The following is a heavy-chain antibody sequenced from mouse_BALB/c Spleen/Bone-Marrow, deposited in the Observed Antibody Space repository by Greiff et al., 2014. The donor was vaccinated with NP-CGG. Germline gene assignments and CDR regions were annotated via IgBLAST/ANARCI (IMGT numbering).Heavy chain of an antibody. CDR3: ARWGYGSTYYYAMDY. CDR2: IDPYDSET. V-gene: IGHV1-52*01. CDR1: GYTFTSNW. Sequence: VHLVESGAELVRPGASVKLSCKASGYTFTSNWMNWVKQRPEQGLEWIGRIDPYDSETHYNQKFKDKAILTVDKSSSTAYMQLNSLTSEDSAVYYCARWGYGSTYYYAMDYWGQGTSVTVSS. D-gene: IGHD1-1*01. J-gene: IGHJ4*01.